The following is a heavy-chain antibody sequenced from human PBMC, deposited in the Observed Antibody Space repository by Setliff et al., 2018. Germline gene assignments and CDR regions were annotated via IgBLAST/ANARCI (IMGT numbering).Heavy chain of an antibody. V-gene: IGHV1-46*01. J-gene: IGHJ1*01. CDR3: ARNIMIFGVVNTAEYFQH. Sequence: ASVKVSCKASGYSLTRYYMHWVRQAPGQGLEWMGIINPGGGSASYAEKFQGRVTMTTDTSTSTAYMDLRSLRSDDTAVYYCARNIMIFGVVNTAEYFQHWGQGTLVTVSS. CDR1: GYSLTRYY. D-gene: IGHD3-3*01. CDR2: INPGGGSA.